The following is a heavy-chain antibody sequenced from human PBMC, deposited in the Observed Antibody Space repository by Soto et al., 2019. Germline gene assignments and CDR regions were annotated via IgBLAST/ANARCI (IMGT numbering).Heavy chain of an antibody. CDR3: ARGLDYFHTDDNYYVPDY. D-gene: IGHD3-22*01. Sequence: GGSLRLCCAGSGFTFSSYWMHWVRQAPGKGLVWVSRINNDGSSTSSTRYADSVKGRFTISRDNDEKKLYLQMNSLREEDTAVYQCARGLDYFHTDDNYYVPDYWGQGT. J-gene: IGHJ4*02. V-gene: IGHV3-74*01. CDR1: GFTFSSYW. CDR2: INNDGSST.